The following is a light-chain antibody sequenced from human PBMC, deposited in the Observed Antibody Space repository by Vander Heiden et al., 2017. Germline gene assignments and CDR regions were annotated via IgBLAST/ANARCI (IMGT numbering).Light chain of an antibody. CDR2: DDR. CDR1: NIGSKS. CDR3: QVWDSSSDHVV. J-gene: IGLJ2*01. Sequence: SAPTHPPPASVGPGQRARIACEGNNIGSKSVYWYQQKPGQAPVLVVYDDRDRPSGIPERLSGSNSGNTATLSISRVEAGDEADYYCQVWDSSSDHVVFGGGTKLTVL. V-gene: IGLV3-21*02.